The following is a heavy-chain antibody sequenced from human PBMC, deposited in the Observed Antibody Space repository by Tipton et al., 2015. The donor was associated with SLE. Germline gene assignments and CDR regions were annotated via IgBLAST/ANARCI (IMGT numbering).Heavy chain of an antibody. CDR1: GYSISSGYY. Sequence: TLSLTCAVSGYSISSGYYWGWFRQPPGKGLEWIGSIYHSGSTYYNPSLKSRVTISVDTSKNQFSLKLSSVTAADTAVYYCARAGKDSSGYSAFDIWSQGTMVTVSS. CDR2: IYHSGST. CDR3: ARAGKDSSGYSAFDI. J-gene: IGHJ3*02. V-gene: IGHV4-38-2*01. D-gene: IGHD3-22*01.